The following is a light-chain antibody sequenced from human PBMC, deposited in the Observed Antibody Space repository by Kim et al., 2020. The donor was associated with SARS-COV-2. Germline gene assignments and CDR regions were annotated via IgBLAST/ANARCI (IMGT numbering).Light chain of an antibody. J-gene: IGLJ3*02. CDR3: NSRDSSGNHLV. CDR2: GKN. Sequence: ALGQTVRTTCHCDSLRNYYASCYQQKPGQAPVLVIYGKNNRPSGIPDRFSGSSSGNTASLTITGAQAEDEADYYCNSRDSSGNHLVFGGGTQLTVL. V-gene: IGLV3-19*01. CDR1: SLRNYY.